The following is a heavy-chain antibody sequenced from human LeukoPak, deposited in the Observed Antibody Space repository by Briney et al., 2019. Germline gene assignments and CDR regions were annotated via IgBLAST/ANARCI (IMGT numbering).Heavy chain of an antibody. V-gene: IGHV3-23*01. Sequence: ETLSLTCAVYGGSFSGYYWSWVRQAPGKGLEWVSAISNNGGYTYYADSVQGRFTISRDNSKSTLCLQMNSLRAEDTAVYYCAKQLGYCSDGSCYFPYWGQGTLVTVSS. CDR2: ISNNGGYT. CDR3: AKQLGYCSDGSCYFPY. D-gene: IGHD2-15*01. J-gene: IGHJ4*02. CDR1: GGSFSGYY.